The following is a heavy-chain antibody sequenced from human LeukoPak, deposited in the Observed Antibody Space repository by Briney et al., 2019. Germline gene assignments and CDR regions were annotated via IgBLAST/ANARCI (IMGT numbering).Heavy chain of an antibody. J-gene: IGHJ6*02. Sequence: GASVKVSCKASGYSSTTYGISWVRQAPGQGLEWMGWISAYNGNTNYAQKLQGRVTMTTDTSTSTAYMELRSLRSDDTAVYYCAREEAPRTYYYGSGSHSYCYYGMDVWGQGTTVTVSS. V-gene: IGHV1-18*01. CDR2: ISAYNGNT. CDR1: GYSSTTYG. CDR3: AREEAPRTYYYGSGSHSYCYYGMDV. D-gene: IGHD3-10*01.